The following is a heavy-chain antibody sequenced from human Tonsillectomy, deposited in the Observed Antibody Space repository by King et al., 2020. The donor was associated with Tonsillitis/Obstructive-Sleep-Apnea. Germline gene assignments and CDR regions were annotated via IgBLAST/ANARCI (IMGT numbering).Heavy chain of an antibody. CDR1: GFTVSNNY. D-gene: IGHD6-13*01. J-gene: IGHJ6*03. CDR3: AREAQQLTFFYMDV. V-gene: IGHV3-66*01. Sequence: VQLVESGGGLVQPGGSLRLSCAASGFTVSNNYLSWVRQAPGEALEGVSGIYSDGSTFYADSVKGRFTISRDNSKNTLYFQMNSLRAEDTAVYYCAREAQQLTFFYMDVWGKGTTVTVSS. CDR2: IYSDGST.